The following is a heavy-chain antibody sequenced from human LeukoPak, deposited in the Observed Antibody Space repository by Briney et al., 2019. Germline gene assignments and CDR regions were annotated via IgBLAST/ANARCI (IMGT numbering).Heavy chain of an antibody. D-gene: IGHD2-21*02. Sequence: ASVKVSCKASGGTFSSYAISWVRQAPGQGLEWMGGIIPIFGTANYAQKFQGRVTITADESTSTAYMELSSLRSEDTAVYYCASALAYCGGDCYSVDYWGQGTLVTVSS. CDR3: ASALAYCGGDCYSVDY. J-gene: IGHJ4*02. V-gene: IGHV1-69*13. CDR1: GGTFSSYA. CDR2: IIPIFGTA.